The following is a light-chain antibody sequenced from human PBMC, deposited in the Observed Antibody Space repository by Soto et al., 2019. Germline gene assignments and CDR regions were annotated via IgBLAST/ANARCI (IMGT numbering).Light chain of an antibody. CDR1: QSVISSY. Sequence: EIVLTQSPGTLSLSPGEPATLSCRSSQSVISSYLAWYQQKPGQPPRLLIFGTSTRATGIPDRISGSGSGTDFSLTSSRLEPEDFAVYYCQRYGNSVPFTLGRGPRLEIK. CDR2: GTS. V-gene: IGKV3-20*01. J-gene: IGKJ2*01. CDR3: QRYGNSVPFT.